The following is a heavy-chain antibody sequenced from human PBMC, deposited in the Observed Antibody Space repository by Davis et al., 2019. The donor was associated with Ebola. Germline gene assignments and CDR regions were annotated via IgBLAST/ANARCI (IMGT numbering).Heavy chain of an antibody. CDR2: ISSSGSTI. V-gene: IGHV3-48*04. CDR3: ARVSCSGGSCYDYYGMDV. Sequence: GESLKISCAASGFTFSSYAMSWVRQAPGKGLEWVSYISSSGSTIYYADSVKGRFTISRDNAKNSLYLQMNSLRAEDTAVYYCARVSCSGGSCYDYYGMDVWGQGTTVTVSS. J-gene: IGHJ6*02. CDR1: GFTFSSYA. D-gene: IGHD2-15*01.